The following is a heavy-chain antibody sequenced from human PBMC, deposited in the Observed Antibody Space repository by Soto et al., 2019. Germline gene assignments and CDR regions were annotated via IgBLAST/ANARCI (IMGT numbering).Heavy chain of an antibody. J-gene: IGHJ4*02. CDR3: VRVSVYGSSVAFDY. Sequence: GGSLRLSCAASRLTLSNYWMHWVRQAPGKGLVWVSRINSDGSSVNYADSVKGRFTISRDNAKNTLSLQMNSLRAEDTAVYYCVRVSVYGSSVAFDYWGQGALVTVSS. D-gene: IGHD3-22*01. CDR2: INSDGSSV. CDR1: RLTLSNYW. V-gene: IGHV3-74*01.